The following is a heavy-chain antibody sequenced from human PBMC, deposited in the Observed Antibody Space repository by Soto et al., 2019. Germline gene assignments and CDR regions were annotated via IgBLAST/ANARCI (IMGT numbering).Heavy chain of an antibody. CDR3: ARGAIVATPYVDTVQEDAFDI. V-gene: IGHV4-30-4*01. CDR1: GGSISSGDYY. CDR2: IYYSGST. D-gene: IGHD5-12*01. J-gene: IGHJ3*02. Sequence: PSETLSLTCTVSGGSISSGDYYWSWIRQPPGKGLEWIGYIYYSGSTYYNPPLKSRVTISVDTSKNQFSLKLSSVTAADTAVYYCARGAIVATPYVDTVQEDAFDIWGQGTMVTVSS.